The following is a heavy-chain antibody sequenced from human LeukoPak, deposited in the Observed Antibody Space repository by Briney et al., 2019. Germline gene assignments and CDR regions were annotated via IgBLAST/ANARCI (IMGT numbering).Heavy chain of an antibody. CDR2: VYSSGSV. D-gene: IGHD1-1*01. V-gene: IGHV4-39*06. CDR1: GGSIAIRNYY. Sequence: SETLSLTCAVCGGSIAIRNYYWAWIRQSPGRGLEWLGSVYSSGSVYYNPSLKSRVTILVDTSKNQFALKLRSVTAADTAVYYCARDLRQPDFFDYWGRGTLATVSS. CDR3: ARDLRQPDFFDY. J-gene: IGHJ4*02.